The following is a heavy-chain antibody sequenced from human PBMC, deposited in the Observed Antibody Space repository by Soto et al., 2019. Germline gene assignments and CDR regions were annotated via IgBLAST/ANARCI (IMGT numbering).Heavy chain of an antibody. J-gene: IGHJ3*01. Sequence: QITLKESGQTLVKPTQMLTLTCTFSGFSLSTRGVGVGWFRQPPGEALEWLALIYWDDDERYSPSLRSRLTITKDTSKNQVVLTMTNMEPVETGTYYCAHSYSSSPDDGFDVWGQGTRVTVAS. CDR3: AHSYSSSPDDGFDV. D-gene: IGHD6-6*01. CDR1: GFSLSTRGVG. V-gene: IGHV2-5*02. CDR2: IYWDDDE.